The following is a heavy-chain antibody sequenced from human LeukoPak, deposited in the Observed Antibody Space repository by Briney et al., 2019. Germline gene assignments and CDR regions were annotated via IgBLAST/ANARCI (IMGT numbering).Heavy chain of an antibody. CDR1: GGTFSSYT. V-gene: IGHV1-69*10. J-gene: IGHJ4*02. CDR2: IIPILGIA. D-gene: IGHD2-21*01. CDR3: ARGLAYCGGDCYSGVGY. Sequence: SVKVSRKASGGTFSSYTISWVRQAPGQGLEWMGWIIPILGIANYAQKFQGRVTITADKSTSTAYMELSSLRSEDTAVYYCARGLAYCGGDCYSGVGYWGQGTLVTVSS.